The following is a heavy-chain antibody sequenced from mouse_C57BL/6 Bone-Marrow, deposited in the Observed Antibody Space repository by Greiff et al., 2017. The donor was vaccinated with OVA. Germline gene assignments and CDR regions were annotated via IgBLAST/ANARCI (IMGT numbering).Heavy chain of an antibody. CDR2: INPGSGGT. V-gene: IGHV1-54*01. J-gene: IGHJ2*01. CDR3: ARRGIYYGYDGGRGGPYFDY. Sequence: QVHVKQSGAELVRPGTSVKVSCKASGYAFTNYLIEWVKQRPGQGLEWIGVINPGSGGTNYNEKFKGKATLTADKSSSTAYMQLSSLTSEDSAVYFCARRGIYYGYDGGRGGPYFDYWGQGTTLTVSS. CDR1: GYAFTNYL. D-gene: IGHD2-2*01.